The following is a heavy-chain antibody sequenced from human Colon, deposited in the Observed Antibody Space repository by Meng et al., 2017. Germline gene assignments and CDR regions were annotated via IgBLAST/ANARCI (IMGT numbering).Heavy chain of an antibody. CDR2: ISYDGSNK. J-gene: IGHJ4*02. V-gene: IGHV3-30*04. Sequence: SRKISGAASGFTFSSYAMHWVRQAPGKGLEWVAVISYDGSNKYYADSVKGRFTISRDNSKNTLYLQMNSLRAEDTAVYYCASERTPLAAAGTELDYWGQGTLVTVSS. D-gene: IGHD6-13*01. CDR3: ASERTPLAAAGTELDY. CDR1: GFTFSSYA.